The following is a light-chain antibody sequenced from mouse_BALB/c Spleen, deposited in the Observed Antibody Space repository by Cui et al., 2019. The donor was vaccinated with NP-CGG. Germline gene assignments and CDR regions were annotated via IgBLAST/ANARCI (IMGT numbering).Light chain of an antibody. CDR1: TGAVTTSNY. V-gene: IGLV1*01. Sequence: AVVAQAEAAPTTSPGETVTLTCRSSTGAVTTSNYANWVQEKPDHLFTGLIGGTNNRAPGVPARFSGSLIGDKAALTITGAQTEDEAIYFCALWYSNHWVFGGGTKLTVL. J-gene: IGLJ1*01. CDR3: ALWYSNHWV. CDR2: GTN.